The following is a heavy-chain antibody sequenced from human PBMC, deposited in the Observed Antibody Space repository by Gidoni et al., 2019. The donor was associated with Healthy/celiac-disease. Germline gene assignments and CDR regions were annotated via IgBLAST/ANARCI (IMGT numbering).Heavy chain of an antibody. CDR2: IIPIFGTA. CDR3: ASLANRIVVVVAAQPDDAFDI. V-gene: IGHV1-69*01. D-gene: IGHD2-15*01. J-gene: IGHJ3*02. Sequence: QVQLVQSGAEVKKPGSSVQVSCKASAGTFSGYAISWVRQAPGQGLEWMGGIIPIFGTANYAQKFQGRVTITADESTSTAYMELSSLRSEDTAVYYCASLANRIVVVVAAQPDDAFDIWGQGTMVTVSS. CDR1: AGTFSGYA.